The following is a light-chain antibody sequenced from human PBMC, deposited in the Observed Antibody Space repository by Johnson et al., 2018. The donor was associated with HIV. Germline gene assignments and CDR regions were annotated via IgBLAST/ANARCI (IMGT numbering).Light chain of an antibody. Sequence: QSILTQPPSVSAAPGQKVTISCSGSNSYIGNKYVSWYQHFPGTAPKLLIYENDKRPSGIPDRFSGSKSGPSATLDINGLQPGDEAYYSCGTWDSSLRAVPFGTGTKVTVL. CDR3: GTWDSSLRAVP. CDR2: END. V-gene: IGLV1-51*02. J-gene: IGLJ1*01. CDR1: NSYIGNKY.